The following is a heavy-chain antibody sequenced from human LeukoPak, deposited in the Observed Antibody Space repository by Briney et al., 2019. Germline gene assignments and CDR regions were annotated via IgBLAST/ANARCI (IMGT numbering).Heavy chain of an antibody. CDR3: ARDGYCSSPSCLEWEFDY. V-gene: IGHV1-46*03. J-gene: IGHJ4*02. CDR1: GYTFTSYY. Sequence: ASVKVSCKASGYTFTSYYMHWVRQAPGQGLEWMGIINPSGGSTSYAQKFQGRVTMTRDMSTSTVYMELSSLRSEDTAVYYCARDGYCSSPSCLEWEFDYWGQGTLVTVSS. D-gene: IGHD2-2*03. CDR2: INPSGGST.